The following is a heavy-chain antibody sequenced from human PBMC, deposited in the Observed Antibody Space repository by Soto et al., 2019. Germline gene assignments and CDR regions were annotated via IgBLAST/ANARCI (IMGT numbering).Heavy chain of an antibody. Sequence: GGSLRLSCSASGFTFSSYDMHWVRQGTGKGLGWVSAIGTTGDTYYAGSVKGRPTISRENAKNSLYLQMNSLRAGDTAIYFCARAIGPTLFDYWGQGTLVT. D-gene: IGHD3-22*01. CDR3: ARAIGPTLFDY. CDR2: IGTTGDT. J-gene: IGHJ4*02. V-gene: IGHV3-13*04. CDR1: GFTFSSYD.